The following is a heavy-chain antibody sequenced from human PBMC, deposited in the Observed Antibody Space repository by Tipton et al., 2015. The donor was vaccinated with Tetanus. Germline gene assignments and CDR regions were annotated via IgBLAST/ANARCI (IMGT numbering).Heavy chain of an antibody. Sequence: TLSLTCTVSGASLRGGDYHWSWIRQPPGKGLEWLAYISGGGTTNSNYFLKSRITMTQDRSRNEFSLKLTSVTAADTAVYYCARGGDPGYFDFWGQGILVTVSS. D-gene: IGHD4-17*01. CDR1: GASLRGGDYH. V-gene: IGHV4-61*08. CDR3: ARGGDPGYFDF. J-gene: IGHJ4*02. CDR2: ISGGGTT.